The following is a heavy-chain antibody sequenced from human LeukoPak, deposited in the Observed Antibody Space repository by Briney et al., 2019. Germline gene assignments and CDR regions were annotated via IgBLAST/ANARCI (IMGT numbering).Heavy chain of an antibody. D-gene: IGHD2/OR15-2a*01. CDR3: TTYFSGI. Sequence: GGSLRLSCTASGLTFSNAWMGWVRQAPGKGLEYIGRIKSKADGGTRDYAAPVKGRFTISRDDSENTLFLQMNSLENEDTAVYYCTTYFSGIWGQGALVTVSS. CDR1: GLTFSNAW. V-gene: IGHV3-15*01. J-gene: IGHJ4*02. CDR2: IKSKADGGTR.